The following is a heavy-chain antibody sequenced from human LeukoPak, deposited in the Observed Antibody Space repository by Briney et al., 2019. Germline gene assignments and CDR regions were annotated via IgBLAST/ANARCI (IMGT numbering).Heavy chain of an antibody. CDR3: TRVTYYYDNSGYFHFDS. J-gene: IGHJ4*02. V-gene: IGHV3-49*04. CDR2: IRRKAHGGTT. D-gene: IGHD3-22*01. Sequence: GGSLRLSCTPSGFTFGDYARSWVRQAPGKGLEWVSFIRRKAHGGTTEYAASVKGRFSSSRDDSKSIAYLQMNSLKTEDTAVYFCTRVTYYYDNSGYFHFDSWGQGSLVTVSS. CDR1: GFTFGDYA.